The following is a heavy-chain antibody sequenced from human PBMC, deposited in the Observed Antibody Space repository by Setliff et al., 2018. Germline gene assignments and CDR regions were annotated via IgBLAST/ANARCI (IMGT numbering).Heavy chain of an antibody. D-gene: IGHD1-26*01. Sequence: SETLSLTCSVSGASITSGGFYWTWIRQPAGKGLEWIGHISPSGSTTYNPSVKSRVTISLDTSKNHFSLQLVSVTASDTAVYYCARGDSSGNNYPVLDYWGQGILVTVSS. CDR2: ISPSGST. CDR3: ARGDSSGNNYPVLDY. J-gene: IGHJ4*02. V-gene: IGHV4-61*09. CDR1: GASITSGGFY.